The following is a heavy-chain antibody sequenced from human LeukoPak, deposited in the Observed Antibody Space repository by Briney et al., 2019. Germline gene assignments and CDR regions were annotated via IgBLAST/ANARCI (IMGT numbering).Heavy chain of an antibody. J-gene: IGHJ5*02. V-gene: IGHV3-23*01. Sequence: GGSLRLSCAASRFTFSSYAMSWVRQAPGKGLEWVSAISGSGGSTYYADSVKGRFTISRDNSKNTLYLQMNSLRAEDTAVYYCAKDYSYGYGDYVTWFDPWGQGTLVTVSS. CDR3: AKDYSYGYGDYVTWFDP. CDR1: RFTFSSYA. D-gene: IGHD4-17*01. CDR2: ISGSGGST.